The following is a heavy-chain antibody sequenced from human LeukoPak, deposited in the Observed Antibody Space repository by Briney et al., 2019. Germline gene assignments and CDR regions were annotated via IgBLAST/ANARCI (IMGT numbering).Heavy chain of an antibody. CDR1: GYNFNDYG. J-gene: IGHJ4*02. V-gene: IGHV1-18*01. Sequence: ASVKVSCKASGYNFNDYGISWVRQAPGQGLEWMGWINTYNGNTRYTQKLQGRVTMTADSSTSTAYMELKSLRSDDTAVYYCAREGLGFCSGGSCSAFDYWGQGTLVPVSS. CDR2: INTYNGNT. D-gene: IGHD2-15*01. CDR3: AREGLGFCSGGSCSAFDY.